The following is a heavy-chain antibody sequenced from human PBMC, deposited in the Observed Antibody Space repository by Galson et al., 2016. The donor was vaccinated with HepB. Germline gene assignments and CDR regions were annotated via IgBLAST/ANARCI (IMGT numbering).Heavy chain of an antibody. CDR3: ATERGGGYDLDV. Sequence: SVKVSCKVSGHTLSDLSMHWVRQAPGKGLEWMGSFDPEDGETIYAQKFQGRVTMTEDRSADTVYMALSSLRSEDTAVYFGATERGGGYDLDVWGQGTTVTVSS. J-gene: IGHJ6*02. CDR2: FDPEDGET. V-gene: IGHV1-24*01. CDR1: GHTLSDLS. D-gene: IGHD3-16*01.